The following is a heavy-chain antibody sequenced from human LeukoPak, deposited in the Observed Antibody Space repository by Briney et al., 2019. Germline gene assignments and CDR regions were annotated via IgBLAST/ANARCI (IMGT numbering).Heavy chain of an antibody. V-gene: IGHV4-34*01. J-gene: IGHJ5*02. D-gene: IGHD3-10*01. CDR3: ARGRKRTNYGLGSYYRFDP. CDR1: GGSFSGYY. CDR2: INHSGST. Sequence: SETLSLTCAVYGGSFSGYYWSWIRQPPGKGLEWIGEINHSGSTNYNPSLKSRVTISVDTSKNQFSLKLSSVTAADTAAYYCARGRKRTNYGLGSYYRFDPWGQGTLVTVSS.